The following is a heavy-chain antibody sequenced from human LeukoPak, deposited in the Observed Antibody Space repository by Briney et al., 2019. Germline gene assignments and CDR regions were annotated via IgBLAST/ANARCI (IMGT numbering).Heavy chain of an antibody. V-gene: IGHV1-18*01. Sequence: ASVTVSFTASGYTFTIYGISWVRQAPGQGREWMGWISAYNGNTNYAQKLQGRVTMTTDTSTSTAYMELRGLRSDDTAVYYCASSSYYYDSSDYYRPQNDFDYWGQGTLVTVSS. CDR3: ASSSYYYDSSDYYRPQNDFDY. CDR2: ISAYNGNT. J-gene: IGHJ4*02. D-gene: IGHD3-22*01. CDR1: GYTFTIYG.